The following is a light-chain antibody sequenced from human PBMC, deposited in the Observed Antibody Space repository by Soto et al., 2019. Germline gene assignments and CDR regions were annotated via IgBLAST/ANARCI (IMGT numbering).Light chain of an antibody. CDR1: QGVSSN. CDR2: GAS. J-gene: IGKJ4*01. CDR3: QQYNNWPHT. V-gene: IGKV3D-15*01. Sequence: EIVMTQSPATLSLSRGEISTLWCRSGQGVSSNLAWCQQRPGQAPRLLIYGASTRATGIPARFRGSGSGTEFTLTISSLQSEDFALYYCQQYNNWPHTFGGGTKVDIK.